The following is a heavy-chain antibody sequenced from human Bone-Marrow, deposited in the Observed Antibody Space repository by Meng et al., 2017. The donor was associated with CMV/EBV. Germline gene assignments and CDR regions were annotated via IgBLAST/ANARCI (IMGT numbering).Heavy chain of an antibody. Sequence: GGSLRLSCAASGLNFDDYAMHWVRQAPGMGLEWVSGISGSGGSTYYADSVKGRFTISRDNSKNTLYLQMNSLRAEDSAIYYCAKWGFLVGFESWGQGTLVTVAS. J-gene: IGHJ4*02. CDR2: ISGSGGST. V-gene: IGHV3-23*01. CDR3: AKWGFLVGFES. CDR1: GLNFDDYA. D-gene: IGHD3-3*01.